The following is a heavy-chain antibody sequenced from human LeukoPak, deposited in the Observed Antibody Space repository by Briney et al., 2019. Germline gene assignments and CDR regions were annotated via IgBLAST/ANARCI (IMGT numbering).Heavy chain of an antibody. Sequence: SVKVSCKASGGTFSSYAISWVRQAPGQGLEWTGGIIPIFGTANYAQKFQGRVTITADESTSTAYMELSSLRSEDTAVYYCARDRYSYGHSGSNWFDPWGQGTLVTVSS. CDR2: IIPIFGTA. CDR3: ARDRYSYGHSGSNWFDP. J-gene: IGHJ5*02. CDR1: GGTFSSYA. V-gene: IGHV1-69*13. D-gene: IGHD5-18*01.